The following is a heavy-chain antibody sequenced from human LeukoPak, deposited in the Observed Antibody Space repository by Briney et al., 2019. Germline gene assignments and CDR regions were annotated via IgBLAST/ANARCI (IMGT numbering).Heavy chain of an antibody. V-gene: IGHV1-18*01. D-gene: IGHD2-15*01. J-gene: IGHJ4*02. CDR1: GYTFTSYS. CDR2: ISGYNGHT. Sequence: ASVKVSCEASGYTFTSYSISWVRQAPGQGLEWMGWISGYNGHTIYAQKLKGRVTMTTDTSTSTAYMDLRSLKSDDTAVYYCARASYCSDGSCYSDYWGQGTLVTVSS. CDR3: ARASYCSDGSCYSDY.